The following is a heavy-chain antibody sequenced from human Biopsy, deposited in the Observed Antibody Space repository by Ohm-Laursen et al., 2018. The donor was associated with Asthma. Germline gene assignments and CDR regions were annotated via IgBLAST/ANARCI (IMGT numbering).Heavy chain of an antibody. CDR3: AGFVQAEEGVF. CDR2: INGDGSQK. Sequence: SLRLSCAAPGFTFGNFWMSWGRQTPGKGLEWVATINGDGSQKSYVDSVTGRFTISRDNSKNSLHLEMNSLRAEDTAVYFCAGFVQAEEGVFRGQGARVTVSS. D-gene: IGHD2-15*01. J-gene: IGHJ4*02. V-gene: IGHV3-7*01. CDR1: GFTFGNFW.